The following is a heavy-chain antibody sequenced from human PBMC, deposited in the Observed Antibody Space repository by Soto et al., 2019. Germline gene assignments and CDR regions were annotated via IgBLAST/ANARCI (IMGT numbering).Heavy chain of an antibody. CDR3: ASEGGDSSGWYGGYYFDY. CDR1: GFTFSSYA. J-gene: IGHJ4*02. D-gene: IGHD6-19*01. V-gene: IGHV3-64*01. Sequence: EVQLVESGGGLVQPGGSLRLSCAASGFTFSSYAMHWVRQAPGKGLEYVSTISSNGGSTYYANSVKGRFTISRDNSKNTLYLQMGSLRAEDMAVYYCASEGGDSSGWYGGYYFDYWGQGTLVTGSS. CDR2: ISSNGGST.